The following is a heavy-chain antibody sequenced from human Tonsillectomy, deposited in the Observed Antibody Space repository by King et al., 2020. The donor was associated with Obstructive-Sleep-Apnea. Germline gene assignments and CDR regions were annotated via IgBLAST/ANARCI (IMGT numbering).Heavy chain of an antibody. V-gene: IGHV3-21*01. Sequence: VQLVESGGGLVKPGGSLRLSCAASGFTFSSYSMNWVRQAPGKGLEWVSSISSSSIYIYYAASVKGRFTISRDNAKNSLYLQMNSLRAEDTAVYYCARKYSGYDYWGQGTLATVSS. CDR3: ARKYSGYDY. CDR1: GFTFSSYS. D-gene: IGHD5-12*01. J-gene: IGHJ4*02. CDR2: ISSSSIYI.